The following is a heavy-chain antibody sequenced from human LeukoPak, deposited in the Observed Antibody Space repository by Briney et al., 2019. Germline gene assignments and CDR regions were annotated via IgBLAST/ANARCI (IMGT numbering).Heavy chain of an antibody. D-gene: IGHD2-2*01. CDR3: AKGTSSASFDC. V-gene: IGHV3-23*01. J-gene: IGHJ4*02. CDR2: ISGSGGST. CDR1: GFTFSNAW. Sequence: PGGSLRLSCAASGFTFSNAWMSWVRQAPGKGLEWVSAISGSGGSTYYADSVKGRFTISRDNSKNTLYLQMNSLRAEDTAVYYCAKGTSSASFDCWGQGTLVTVSS.